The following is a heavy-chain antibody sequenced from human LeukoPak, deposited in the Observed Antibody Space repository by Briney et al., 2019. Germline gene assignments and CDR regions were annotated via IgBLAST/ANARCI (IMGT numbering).Heavy chain of an antibody. D-gene: IGHD1-20*01. CDR2: ISSGGSM. J-gene: IGHJ4*02. V-gene: IGHV3-48*03. CDR3: ARDPPFIIGTTFFDY. CDR1: GFTLISYE. Sequence: GGSLRLSCAASGFTLISYEINWVRQAPGKGLEWVSYISSGGSMYYADSVKGRFTISRDNAKNSLYLQMNSLRAEDTAVYYCARDPPFIIGTTFFDYWGQGTLVTVSS.